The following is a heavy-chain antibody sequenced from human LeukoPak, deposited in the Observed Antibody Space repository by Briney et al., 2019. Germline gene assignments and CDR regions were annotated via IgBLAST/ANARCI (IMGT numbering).Heavy chain of an antibody. CDR2: ISGSGSNT. Sequence: GGSLRLSCAASGFTFSDHYMSWIRQAPGKGLEWVSTISGSGSNTYYADSVKGRFTISRDNSKNTLYLQMNSLRAEDTAVYYCAKSVRGYTYYFDCWGQGTLVTVSS. V-gene: IGHV3-23*01. CDR3: AKSVRGYTYYFDC. J-gene: IGHJ4*02. CDR1: GFTFSDHY. D-gene: IGHD5-12*01.